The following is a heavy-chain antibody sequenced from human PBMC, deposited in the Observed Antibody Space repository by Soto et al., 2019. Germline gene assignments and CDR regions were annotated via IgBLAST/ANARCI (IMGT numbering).Heavy chain of an antibody. CDR3: AREAPGEVANYWYFAL. CDR2: IIPIFGTA. J-gene: IGHJ2*01. CDR1: GGTFSSYA. Sequence: QVQLVQSGAEVKKPGSSVKVSCKASGGTFSSYAISWVRQAPGQGLEWMGGIIPIFGTANYAQKFQGRVTMTADESTSTAYMELSSPRSEDTAVYYCAREAPGEVANYWYFALWGRGTLVTVSS. V-gene: IGHV1-69*12. D-gene: IGHD2-15*01.